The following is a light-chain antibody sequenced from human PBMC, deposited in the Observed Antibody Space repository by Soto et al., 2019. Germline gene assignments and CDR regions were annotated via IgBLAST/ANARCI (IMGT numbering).Light chain of an antibody. CDR2: GAS. CDR3: QQYGSSPTWT. J-gene: IGKJ1*01. Sequence: EIVMTPSPATLSVSPGERATLYCRASQSVSSSYLAWYQQKPGQAPRLLIYGASRRATGIPDRFSGSGSGTDFTLTISRLEPEDLAVYYCQQYGSSPTWTFGQGTKLDIK. CDR1: QSVSSSY. V-gene: IGKV3-20*01.